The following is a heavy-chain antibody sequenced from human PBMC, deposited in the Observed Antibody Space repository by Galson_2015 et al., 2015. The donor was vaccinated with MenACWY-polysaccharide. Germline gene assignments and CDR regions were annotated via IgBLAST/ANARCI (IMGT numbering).Heavy chain of an antibody. J-gene: IGHJ3*01. D-gene: IGHD1-26*01. CDR2: ISTSGVTI. CDR3: ARDRGSYDALDF. CDR1: GFPFSNYQ. Sequence: SLRLSCAASGFPFSNYQMNWVRQAPGKGLEWISYISTSGVTIYYADSVRGRFTISRDNAKNLVYLQMNSLRAEDTAVYFCARDRGSYDALDFWGPGTMVTVSS. V-gene: IGHV3-48*03.